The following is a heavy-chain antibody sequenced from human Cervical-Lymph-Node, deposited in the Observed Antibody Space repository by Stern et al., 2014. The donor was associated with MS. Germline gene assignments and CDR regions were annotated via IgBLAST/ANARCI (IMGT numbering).Heavy chain of an antibody. V-gene: IGHV1-69*01. D-gene: IGHD4-17*01. CDR1: GGTLSDYG. CDR2: IIPMFGTA. J-gene: IGHJ6*02. CDR3: ARDGDSSMLGLDV. Sequence: VQLVESGAEVKKPGSSVKVSCKASGGTLSDYGISWVRQAPGQGLEWMGGIIPMFGTANYAQKFQGRVTITADDSTNTAYMDLSSLTSDDTAVYYCARDGDSSMLGLDVWGQATTVTVSS.